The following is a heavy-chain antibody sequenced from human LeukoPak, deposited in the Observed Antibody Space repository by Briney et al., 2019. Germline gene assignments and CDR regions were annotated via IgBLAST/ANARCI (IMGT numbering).Heavy chain of an antibody. D-gene: IGHD2-21*02. CDR3: ARVWPYCGGDCIEGFDY. Sequence: GGSLRLSCAASGLTFSSSSMNWVRQAPGRGLEWVSSISSSSRYIYYADSEEGRFTISRDNAKNSLYLQMDGLRAEDTAGYYCARVWPYCGGDCIEGFDYWGQGTLVTVSS. CDR2: ISSSSRYI. V-gene: IGHV3-21*01. J-gene: IGHJ4*02. CDR1: GLTFSSSS.